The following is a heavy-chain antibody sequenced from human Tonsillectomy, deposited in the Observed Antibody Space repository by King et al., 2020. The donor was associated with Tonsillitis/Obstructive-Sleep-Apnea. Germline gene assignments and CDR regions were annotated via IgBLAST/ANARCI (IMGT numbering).Heavy chain of an antibody. Sequence: PLVASGGGLVQPGGSLRLSCAASGFTFSTYAIDWVRQAPGTLLEWVSALRGSGDTTYYADSVTGRFTFSRDNSKTTLYLQMNSLRAEDTAVYYCARDLIVAVSGACSDTFDIWGRGTTVTVSS. CDR2: LRGSGDTT. CDR3: ARDLIVAVSGACSDTFDI. CDR1: GFTFSTYA. D-gene: IGHD2-15*01. V-gene: IGHV3-23*04. J-gene: IGHJ3*02.